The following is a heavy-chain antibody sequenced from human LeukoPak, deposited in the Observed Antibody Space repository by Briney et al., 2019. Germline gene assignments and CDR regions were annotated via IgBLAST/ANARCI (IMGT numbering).Heavy chain of an antibody. CDR2: IGSSGGNS. Sequence: GGSLRLSCAASGFTFSSYAMSWVRQAPGKGLEWVSAIGSSGGNSYYADSVKGQFTISRDNSKNTVYLQMNSLGAEDTAVYYCAKDLLYSSLGMDVWGQGTTVTVSS. CDR1: GFTFSSYA. V-gene: IGHV3-23*01. CDR3: AKDLLYSSLGMDV. D-gene: IGHD6-6*01. J-gene: IGHJ6*02.